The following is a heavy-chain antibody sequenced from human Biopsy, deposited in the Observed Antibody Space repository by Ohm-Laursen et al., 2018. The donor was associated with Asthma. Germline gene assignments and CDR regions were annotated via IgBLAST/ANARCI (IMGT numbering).Heavy chain of an antibody. Sequence: SLRLSCAASGFTFMTYGMHWVRQAPGKGLEWVANIKHDGTEKNDVDSLKGRFTISRDNAKNSLYLQMNSLRAEDTAVYYCARTFHFWSPYHAEHYQLWGQGTLVTVSS. D-gene: IGHD3-3*02. CDR3: ARTFHFWSPYHAEHYQL. J-gene: IGHJ1*01. CDR2: IKHDGTEK. CDR1: GFTFMTYG. V-gene: IGHV3-7*01.